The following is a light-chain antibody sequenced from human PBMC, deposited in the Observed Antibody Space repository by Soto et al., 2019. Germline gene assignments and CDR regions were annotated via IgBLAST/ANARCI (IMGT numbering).Light chain of an antibody. CDR3: SSYTSRNTWV. CDR2: EVN. J-gene: IGLJ3*02. Sequence: QSALTQPASVSGSPGRSITISCTGASSDVGGYNYVSWYQHHPGKAPRLIIYEVNSRPSGVSHRFSGSKSGNTASLTISGLQAEDEADYYCSSYTSRNTWVFGGGTKLTVL. V-gene: IGLV2-14*01. CDR1: SSDVGGYNY.